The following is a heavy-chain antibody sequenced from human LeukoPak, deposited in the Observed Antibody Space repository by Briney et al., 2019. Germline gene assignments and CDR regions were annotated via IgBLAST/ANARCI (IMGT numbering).Heavy chain of an antibody. J-gene: IGHJ4*02. Sequence: PGRSLRLSCVTSGFTFSNHAMHWVRQAPGKGLEWVAVIWYDGSNKYYADSVKGRFTISRDNSKNTLYLQMNSLRAEDTAVYYCARDGLALCGGDCYSFDYWGQGTLVTVSS. V-gene: IGHV3-33*08. CDR3: ARDGLALCGGDCYSFDY. CDR2: IWYDGSNK. D-gene: IGHD2-21*02. CDR1: GFTFSNHA.